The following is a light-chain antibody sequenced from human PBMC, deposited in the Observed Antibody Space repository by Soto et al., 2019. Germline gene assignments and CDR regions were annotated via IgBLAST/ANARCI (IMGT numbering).Light chain of an antibody. CDR3: QPYNNN. V-gene: IGKV1-5*01. Sequence: DIQMTQSPSTLSASVGDRVTITCRASHSITNWLAWYQQKPGKAPKVLIYDVSTLGSGVPSRFSGSGSGTEFTLTIISLQPDDFAPYYCQPYNNNFGQGTKVEIK. CDR1: HSITNW. J-gene: IGKJ2*01. CDR2: DVS.